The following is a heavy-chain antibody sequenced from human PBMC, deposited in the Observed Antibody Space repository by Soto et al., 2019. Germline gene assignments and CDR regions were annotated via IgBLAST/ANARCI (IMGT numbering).Heavy chain of an antibody. J-gene: IGHJ4*02. Sequence: ASVKVSFKASGYTFTTYGISWVRQAPGQGLEWMGWISAYNGNTNYAQKLQGRVTMTTDTSTSTAYMELRSLRSDDTAVYYCARDRGIAWLVDFDYWGQGTLVTVSS. D-gene: IGHD6-19*01. CDR3: ARDRGIAWLVDFDY. CDR1: GYTFTTYG. V-gene: IGHV1-18*01. CDR2: ISAYNGNT.